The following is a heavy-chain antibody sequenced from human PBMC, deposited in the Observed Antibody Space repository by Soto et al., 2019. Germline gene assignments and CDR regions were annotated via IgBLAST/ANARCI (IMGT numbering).Heavy chain of an antibody. J-gene: IGHJ4*02. CDR3: ARGPFTALGYFDY. Sequence: SRIIQAPGKGLEWVSVIYSGGSTYYADSVKGRFTISRHNSKNTLYLQMNSLRAEDTVVYYCARGPFTALGYFDYWGQGTLVTVSS. D-gene: IGHD3-16*01. V-gene: IGHV3-53*04. CDR2: IYSGGST.